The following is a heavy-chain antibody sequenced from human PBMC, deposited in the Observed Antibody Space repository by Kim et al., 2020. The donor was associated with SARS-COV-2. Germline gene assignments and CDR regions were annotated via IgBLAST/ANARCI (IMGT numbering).Heavy chain of an antibody. CDR1: GGSISRDY. CDR2: IHYSGST. D-gene: IGHD3-10*01. J-gene: IGHJ6*03. Sequence: SETLSLTCIVSGGSISRDYWSWIRQPPGKGLEWIGYIHYSGSTTYNPSLESRVAISIDTSKNQFSLNLRSVTAADTALYYCARDRGGLKHYMDVWGKGT. V-gene: IGHV4-59*01. CDR3: ARDRGGLKHYMDV.